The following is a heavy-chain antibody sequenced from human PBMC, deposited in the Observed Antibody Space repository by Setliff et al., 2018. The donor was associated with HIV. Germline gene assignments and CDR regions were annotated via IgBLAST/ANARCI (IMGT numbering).Heavy chain of an antibody. V-gene: IGHV3-72*01. D-gene: IGHD3-10*02. CDR2: IRNKANGYTR. Sequence: LRLSCVASGFIFSDHYMDWVRQAPGKGLEWVGRIRNKANGYTREYDASLRGRFTILRGDSENTLYLQMDSLQIEDTAVYFCARSSLSVRIYDYWGQGTLVTVSS. CDR1: GFIFSDHY. CDR3: ARSSLSVRIYDY. J-gene: IGHJ4*02.